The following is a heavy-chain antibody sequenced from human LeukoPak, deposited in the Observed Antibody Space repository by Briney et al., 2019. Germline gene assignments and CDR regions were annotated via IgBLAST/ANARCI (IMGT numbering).Heavy chain of an antibody. CDR2: ISTYNGHT. CDR1: GYTFTSYG. CDR3: ARGRWLQPFDY. J-gene: IGHJ4*02. V-gene: IGHV1-18*01. D-gene: IGHD5-24*01. Sequence: ASVKVSCKASGYTFTSYGISWLRQAPGQGLEWMGWISTYNGHTNYAQKFQGRVTMTRDTSISTAYMELSRLRSDDTAVYYCARGRWLQPFDYWGQGTLVTVSS.